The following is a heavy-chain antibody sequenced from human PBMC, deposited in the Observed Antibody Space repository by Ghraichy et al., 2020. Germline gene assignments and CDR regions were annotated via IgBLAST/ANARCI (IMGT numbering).Heavy chain of an antibody. CDR3: ARDPATVVTRSGANWFDP. D-gene: IGHD4-23*01. J-gene: IGHJ5*02. CDR2: ISAYNGNT. V-gene: IGHV1-18*04. CDR1: GYTFTSYG. Sequence: ASVKVSCKASGYTFTSYGISWVRQAPGQGLEWMGWISAYNGNTNYAQKLQGRVTMTTDTSTSTAYMELRSLRSDDTAVYYCARDPATVVTRSGANWFDPWGQGTLVTVSS.